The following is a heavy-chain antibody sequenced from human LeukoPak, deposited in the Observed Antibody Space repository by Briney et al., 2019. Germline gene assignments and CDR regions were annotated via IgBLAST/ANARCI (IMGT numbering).Heavy chain of an antibody. J-gene: IGHJ6*04. Sequence: ASVKVSCKASGYTFTSYYMHWVRQAPGQGLEWMGIINPSGGSTSYAQKFQGRVTMTRDTSTSTVYMELSSLRSEDTAVYYCAREGGVVRGVWRYGMDVWGKGTTVTVSP. V-gene: IGHV1-46*01. D-gene: IGHD3-10*01. CDR2: INPSGGST. CDR1: GYTFTSYY. CDR3: AREGGVVRGVWRYGMDV.